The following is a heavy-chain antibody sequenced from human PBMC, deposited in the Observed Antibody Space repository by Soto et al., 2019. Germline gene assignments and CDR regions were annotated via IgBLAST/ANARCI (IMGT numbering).Heavy chain of an antibody. Sequence: ASVKVSCKASGYTFTSYGISWVRQAPGQGLEWMGWISAYNGNTNYAQKLQGRVTMTTDTSTSTAYMELRSLRSDDTAVYYCARDQNYYDSSGSITPRGAFDIWGQGKMVTVSS. CDR3: ARDQNYYDSSGSITPRGAFDI. D-gene: IGHD3-22*01. J-gene: IGHJ3*02. CDR2: ISAYNGNT. CDR1: GYTFTSYG. V-gene: IGHV1-18*01.